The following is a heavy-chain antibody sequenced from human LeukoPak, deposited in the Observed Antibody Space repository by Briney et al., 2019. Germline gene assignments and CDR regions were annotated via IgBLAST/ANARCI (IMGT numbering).Heavy chain of an antibody. J-gene: IGHJ3*01. D-gene: IGHD6-19*01. V-gene: IGHV3-21*01. Sequence: GGSLRLSCAASGFTFSSYSMNWVRQAPGKGLEWVSSISSSSSYIYYADSVKGRFTISRDNAKNSLYLQMNSLRAEDTAVYYCARDSGGDFYGSGASKGGAFDVWGQGTRVTVSS. CDR1: GFTFSSYS. CDR3: ARDSGGDFYGSGASKGGAFDV. CDR2: ISSSSSYI.